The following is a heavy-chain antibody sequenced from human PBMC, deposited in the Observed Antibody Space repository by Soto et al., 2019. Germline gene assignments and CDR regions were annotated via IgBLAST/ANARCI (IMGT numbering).Heavy chain of an antibody. D-gene: IGHD3-22*01. V-gene: IGHV3-11*06. J-gene: IGHJ4*02. CDR1: GFSFSDYY. Sequence: PGGSLRLSCAASGFSFSDYYMNWIRQAPGKGLEWLSYISSTATYTNYADSVRGRFTISRDSAKNSLYLDMSGLRAEDTAVYYCARARLVVEGRFDYWGQGTLVTVSS. CDR3: ARARLVVEGRFDY. CDR2: ISSTATYT.